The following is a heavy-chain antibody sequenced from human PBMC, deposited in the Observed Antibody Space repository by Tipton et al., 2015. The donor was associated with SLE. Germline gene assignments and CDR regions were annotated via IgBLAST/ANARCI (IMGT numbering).Heavy chain of an antibody. CDR3: ARELGTFDI. Sequence: LRLSCTVSGASITSGTYYWNWIRQPAGKGLEWIGLMFAGGSTDYNPSLKSRVTISVDTSKNQFSLRLSSVTAADTAVYYCARELGTFDIWGQGTMVTVSS. V-gene: IGHV4-61*02. CDR1: GASITSGTYY. J-gene: IGHJ3*02. CDR2: MFAGGST.